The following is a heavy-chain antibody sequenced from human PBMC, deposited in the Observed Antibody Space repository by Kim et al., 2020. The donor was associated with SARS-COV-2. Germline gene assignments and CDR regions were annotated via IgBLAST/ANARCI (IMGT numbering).Heavy chain of an antibody. CDR3: ARAGYSSGWYPRYFDY. J-gene: IGHJ4*02. D-gene: IGHD6-19*01. V-gene: IGHV4-34*01. Sequence: SLKSRVTISVDTSKNQFSLKLSSVTAADTAVYYCARAGYSSGWYPRYFDYWGQGTLVTVSS.